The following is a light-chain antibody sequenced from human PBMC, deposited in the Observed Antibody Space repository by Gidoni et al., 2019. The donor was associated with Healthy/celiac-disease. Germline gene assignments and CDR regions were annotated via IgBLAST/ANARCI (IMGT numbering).Light chain of an antibody. J-gene: IGKJ2*01. V-gene: IGKV2-28*01. Sequence: DIVMTQSPLSLPVTPGEPASISCRSSQSLLHSNGYNYLDWYLQKPGQSPQLLIYLGSNRASGVPDRFSGSGSGTDFTLKISRVEAEDVGVYYCMQALHLTFXQXTKLEIK. CDR3: MQALHLT. CDR2: LGS. CDR1: QSLLHSNGYNY.